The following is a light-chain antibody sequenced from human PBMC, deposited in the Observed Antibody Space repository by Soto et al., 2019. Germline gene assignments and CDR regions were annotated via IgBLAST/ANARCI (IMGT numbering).Light chain of an antibody. CDR1: SSDIGNYDY. CDR3: RSYAGSNKFVI. Sequence: QSALTQPPSASGSPGQSVTISCTGTSSDIGNYDYVSWYQQHPDKAPKLMIYEVSKRPSGVSDRFSGSKSGNTASLTVSGLQAEDEADYYCRSYAGSNKFVIFGGGTKLTVL. J-gene: IGLJ2*01. CDR2: EVS. V-gene: IGLV2-8*01.